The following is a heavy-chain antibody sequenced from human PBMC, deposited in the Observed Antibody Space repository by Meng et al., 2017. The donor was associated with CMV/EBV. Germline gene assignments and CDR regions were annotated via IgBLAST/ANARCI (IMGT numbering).Heavy chain of an antibody. D-gene: IGHD2-21*01. Sequence: GESLKISCAASGFTFSSYGIHWVRQAPGKGLEWVAVIWYDGSNKYYADSVKGRFTISRDNSKNTLYLQMNSLRAEDTAVYYCAKDRSVNCGGDCPNSDWGQGTLVTVSS. J-gene: IGHJ4*02. V-gene: IGHV3-33*06. CDR1: GFTFSSYG. CDR2: IWYDGSNK. CDR3: AKDRSVNCGGDCPNSD.